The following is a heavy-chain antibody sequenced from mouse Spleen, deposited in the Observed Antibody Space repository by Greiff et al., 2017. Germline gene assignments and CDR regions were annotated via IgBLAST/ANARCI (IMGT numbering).Heavy chain of an antibody. CDR3: ARQGVPYAMDY. Sequence: EVHLVESGGGLVKPGGSLKLSCAASGFTFSSYAMSWVRQTPGKRLEWVATISSGGSYTYYPDSVKGRCTISRDNAKNTLYLQMSSLRSEDTAMYYCARQGVPYAMDYWGQGTSVTVSS. D-gene: IGHD2-14*01. V-gene: IGHV5-9-3*01. CDR1: GFTFSSYA. CDR2: ISSGGSYT. J-gene: IGHJ4*01.